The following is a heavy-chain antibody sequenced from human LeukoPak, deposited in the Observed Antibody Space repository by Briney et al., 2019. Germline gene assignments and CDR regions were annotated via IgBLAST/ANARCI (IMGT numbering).Heavy chain of an antibody. Sequence: GGSLRLSCAASGFTFSSYWMHWVRQAPGKGRVWVSRISSDGSSTDYADSVKGRFAISRDNAKNTLYLQMNSLRAEDTAVYYCASRIPYDSSSYWGQGTLVTVSS. J-gene: IGHJ4*02. D-gene: IGHD3-22*01. CDR1: GFTFSSYW. CDR3: ASRIPYDSSSY. V-gene: IGHV3-74*01. CDR2: ISSDGSST.